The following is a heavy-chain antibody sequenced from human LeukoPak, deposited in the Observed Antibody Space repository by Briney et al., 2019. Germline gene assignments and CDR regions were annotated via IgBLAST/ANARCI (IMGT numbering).Heavy chain of an antibody. J-gene: IGHJ4*02. Sequence: ASVKVSCKASGYTLTSYGISWVRQAPGQGLEWMGWISAYNGNTNYAQKFQGRVTMTTDTSTSTAYMELRSLRYDDTAVYYCARRGITITISIDPKFDYWGQGTLVTVSS. CDR1: GYTLTSYG. D-gene: IGHD3-9*01. CDR3: ARRGITITISIDPKFDY. V-gene: IGHV1-18*01. CDR2: ISAYNGNT.